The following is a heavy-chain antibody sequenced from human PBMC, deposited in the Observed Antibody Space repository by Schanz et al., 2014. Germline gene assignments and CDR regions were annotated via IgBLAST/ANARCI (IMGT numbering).Heavy chain of an antibody. CDR3: AKNVRSLTGNDY. D-gene: IGHD3-9*01. CDR2: IGGSGDST. CDR1: GFTFSNHA. Sequence: EVHLLESGGGLVQPGGSLRLSCAASGFTFSNHALSWVRQAPGKGLEWVSGIGGSGDSTHYADSVKGRFIISRDNSKNTLYLQVNSLRAEDTAVYYCAKNVRSLTGNDYWGQGTLVTVSS. J-gene: IGHJ4*02. V-gene: IGHV3-23*01.